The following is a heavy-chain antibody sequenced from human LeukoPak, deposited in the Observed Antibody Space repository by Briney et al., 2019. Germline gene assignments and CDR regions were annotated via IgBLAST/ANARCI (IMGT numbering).Heavy chain of an antibody. CDR1: GYTFSSYH. J-gene: IGHJ4*02. D-gene: IGHD6-6*01. V-gene: IGHV1-2*02. CDR2: INPSFNPGVDVT. CDR3: ARDFEYSSSYFTAPPPD. Sequence: ASVKVSCKASGYTFSSYHIHWVRQAPGQGLEWMGKINPSFNPGVDVTSYAQKFQGRVTMTRDTSISTAYMELSRLRSDDTAVYYCARDFEYSSSYFTAPPPDWGQGTLVTVSS.